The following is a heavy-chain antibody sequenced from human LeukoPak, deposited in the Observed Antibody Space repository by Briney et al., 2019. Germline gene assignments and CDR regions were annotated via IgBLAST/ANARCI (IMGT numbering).Heavy chain of an antibody. CDR2: IYHSGST. Sequence: SETLSLTCTVSGGSISSGDYYWSWIRQPPGKGLEWIGEIYHSGSTNYNPSLKSRVTISVDKSKNQFSLKLSSVTAADTAVYYCARDKTYGSGGFDYWGQGTLVTDSS. CDR3: ARDKTYGSGGFDY. D-gene: IGHD3-10*01. CDR1: GGSISSGDYY. V-gene: IGHV4-39*07. J-gene: IGHJ4*02.